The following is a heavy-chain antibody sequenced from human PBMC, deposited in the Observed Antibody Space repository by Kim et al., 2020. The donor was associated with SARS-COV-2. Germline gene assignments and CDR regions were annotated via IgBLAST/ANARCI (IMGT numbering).Heavy chain of an antibody. Sequence: GGSLRLSCAASGFTFSSYGMHWVRQAPGKGLEWVAVISYDGSNKYYADSVKGRFTISRDNSKNTLYLQMNSLRAEDTAVYYCARDELGVITTSDAFDIWG. CDR2: ISYDGSNK. V-gene: IGHV3-33*05. CDR3: ARDELGVITTSDAFDI. CDR1: GFTFSSYG. J-gene: IGHJ3*02. D-gene: IGHD3-22*01.